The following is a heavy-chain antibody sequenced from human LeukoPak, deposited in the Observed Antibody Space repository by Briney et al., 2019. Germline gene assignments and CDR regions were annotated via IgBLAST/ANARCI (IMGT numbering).Heavy chain of an antibody. V-gene: IGHV4-31*03. CDR1: GGSISSGGYY. D-gene: IGHD3/OR15-3a*01. Sequence: SETLSPTCTVSGGSISSGGYYWSWIRQHPGKGLEWIGYIYYSGSTYYNPSLKSRVTISVDTSKNQFSLKLNSVTAADTAFYYCGGGTGYAFDIWGQGTMVTVSS. CDR2: IYYSGST. CDR3: GGGTGYAFDI. J-gene: IGHJ3*02.